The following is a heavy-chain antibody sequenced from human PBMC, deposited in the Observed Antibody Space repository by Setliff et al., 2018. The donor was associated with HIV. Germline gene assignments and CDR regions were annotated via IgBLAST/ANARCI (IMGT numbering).Heavy chain of an antibody. CDR3: ARDFLRSGYFDS. Sequence: SETLSLTCTVSGDSLSSDYYYWTWIRQHPEKGLEWIGYIYYSGSTLYNPSLRSRLSMSVDASKNQFSLELSSVTAADTAVYFCARDFLRSGYFDSWGQGKLVTVSS. J-gene: IGHJ4*02. CDR1: GDSLSSDYYY. V-gene: IGHV4-31*03. D-gene: IGHD4-17*01. CDR2: IYYSGST.